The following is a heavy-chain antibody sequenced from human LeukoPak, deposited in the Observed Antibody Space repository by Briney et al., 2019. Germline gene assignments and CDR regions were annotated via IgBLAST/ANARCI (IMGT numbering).Heavy chain of an antibody. CDR1: GGSISSSSYY. D-gene: IGHD2-15*01. Sequence: SSETLSLTCTVSGGSISSSSYYWGWIRQPPGKGLEWIGNVYYGGSTYYKPSLKSRVTISVDTSKNQFSLKLSPVTAADTAVYYCAGGPAGGYFQHWGQGTLVTVSS. J-gene: IGHJ1*01. CDR3: AGGPAGGYFQH. CDR2: VYYGGST. V-gene: IGHV4-39*01.